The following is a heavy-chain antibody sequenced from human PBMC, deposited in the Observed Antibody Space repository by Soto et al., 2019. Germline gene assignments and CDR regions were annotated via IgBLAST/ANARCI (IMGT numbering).Heavy chain of an antibody. V-gene: IGHV1-2*02. J-gene: IGHJ6*02. Sequence: GASVKVSCKASGYTFTGYYMHWVRQAPGQGLEWMGWINPNSGGTNYAQKFQGRVTMTRDTSISTAYMELSRLRSDDTAVYYCAREAAYYDILTGYSNYYYCMDFSGQATMVTVSS. CDR2: INPNSGGT. CDR3: AREAAYYDILTGYSNYYYCMDF. D-gene: IGHD3-9*01. CDR1: GYTFTGYY.